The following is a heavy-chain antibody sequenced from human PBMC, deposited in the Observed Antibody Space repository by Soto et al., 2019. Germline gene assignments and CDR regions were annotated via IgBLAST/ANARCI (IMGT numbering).Heavy chain of an antibody. Sequence: GSLRLSCAASGFTFSSYAMSWVRQAPGKGLEWVSAISGSGGSTYYADSVKGRFTISRDNSKNTLYLQMNSLRAEDTAVYYCAKGGVLRYFDWFPGSDYWGQGTLVTVSS. CDR2: ISGSGGST. V-gene: IGHV3-23*01. D-gene: IGHD3-9*01. J-gene: IGHJ4*02. CDR3: AKGGVLRYFDWFPGSDY. CDR1: GFTFSSYA.